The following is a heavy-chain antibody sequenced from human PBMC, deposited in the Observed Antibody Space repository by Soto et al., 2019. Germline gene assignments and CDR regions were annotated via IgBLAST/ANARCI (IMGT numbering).Heavy chain of an antibody. D-gene: IGHD3-3*01. V-gene: IGHV3-30*18. J-gene: IGHJ6*02. CDR2: ISYDGSNK. Sequence: QVQLVESGGGVVQPGRSLRLSCAASGFTFSSYGMHWVRQAPGKGLEWVAVISYDGSNKYYADSVKGRFTISRDNSKNTLYLQMNSLRAEDTSVYYCAKGHITIFGVVPYYDGMDVWGQGTTVTVSS. CDR3: AKGHITIFGVVPYYDGMDV. CDR1: GFTFSSYG.